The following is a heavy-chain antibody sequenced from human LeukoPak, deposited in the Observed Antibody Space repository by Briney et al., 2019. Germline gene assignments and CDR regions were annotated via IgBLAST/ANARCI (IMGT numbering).Heavy chain of an antibody. CDR1: GFPISSFW. Sequence: QTGGSLRLPCSASGFPISSFWMHWVRQVPGKGLVWVSRNKGDGTSSSYADSVKGRFTISRDNAKNTIYLQLNSLRVDDTAVYYCMRDWRYYGMDVWGQGTTVTVSS. V-gene: IGHV3-74*01. CDR3: MRDWRYYGMDV. J-gene: IGHJ6*02. D-gene: IGHD1-1*01. CDR2: NKGDGTSS.